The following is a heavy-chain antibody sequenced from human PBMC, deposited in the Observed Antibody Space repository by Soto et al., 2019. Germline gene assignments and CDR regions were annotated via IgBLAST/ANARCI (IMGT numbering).Heavy chain of an antibody. CDR2: MNHNSGNT. Sequence: QVQLLQSGAEVKKPGASVKVSCKASGYTFTSSDINWVRQATGQGLEWMGWMNHNSGNTGYAQKLQGRVTRARNTSLCTASMELNSLRSEVPAVYYCARGYEAHYDFWQFDPWGQGTLVTVSS. J-gene: IGHJ5*02. CDR3: ARGYEAHYDFWQFDP. V-gene: IGHV1-8*01. D-gene: IGHD3-3*01. CDR1: GYTFTSSD.